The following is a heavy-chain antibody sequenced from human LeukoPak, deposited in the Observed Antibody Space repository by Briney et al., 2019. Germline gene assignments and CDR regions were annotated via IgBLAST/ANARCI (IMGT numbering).Heavy chain of an antibody. CDR3: ATSYYYDSSGYRILDY. V-gene: IGHV4-39*01. D-gene: IGHD3-22*01. CDR2: IYYSGST. CDR1: GGSISSSNYY. Sequence: SETLSLTCTVSGGSISSSNYYWGWIRQPPGKGLEWIGSIYYSGSTYYNPSLKSRVTIFVDTSKNQFSLKLSSVTAADTAVYYCATSYYYDSSGYRILDYRGQGTLVTVSS. J-gene: IGHJ4*02.